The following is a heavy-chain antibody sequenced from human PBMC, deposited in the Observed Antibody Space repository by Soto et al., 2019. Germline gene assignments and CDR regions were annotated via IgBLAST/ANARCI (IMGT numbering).Heavy chain of an antibody. J-gene: IGHJ6*02. CDR3: ARGEQLWRNKLNYYYGMDV. V-gene: IGHV3-33*01. CDR1: GFTFSSYG. Sequence: PGGSLRLSCAASGFTFSSYGMHWVRQAPGKGLEWVAVIWYDGSNKYYADSVKGRFTISRDNSKNTLYLQMNSLRAEDTAVYYCARGEQLWRNKLNYYYGMDVWGQGTTVTVSS. CDR2: IWYDGSNK. D-gene: IGHD5-18*01.